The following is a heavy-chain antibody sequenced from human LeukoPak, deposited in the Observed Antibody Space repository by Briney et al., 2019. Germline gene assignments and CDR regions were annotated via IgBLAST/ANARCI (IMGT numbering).Heavy chain of an antibody. D-gene: IGHD2-2*01. CDR1: GFTFSTYA. J-gene: IGHJ6*03. Sequence: GGSLRLSCAASGFTFSTYAMHWVRQAPGKGLEWEAVTSFDGTTKYYADSVKGRFTVSRDNSKNTLILQMNSLRAEDTAVYYCARGSSTNCYGGNCFYYYMAVWGKGTTVTVSS. V-gene: IGHV3-30*04. CDR2: TSFDGTTK. CDR3: ARGSSTNCYGGNCFYYYMAV.